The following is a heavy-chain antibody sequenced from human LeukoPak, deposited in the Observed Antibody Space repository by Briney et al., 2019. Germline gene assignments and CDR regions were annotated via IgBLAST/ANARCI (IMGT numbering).Heavy chain of an antibody. Sequence: ASVKVSCKASGYTFNTFGITWVRQAPGQGLEWLGWIAVYNGDTNYAQKFQGRVTLTRDMSTSTVYMELSSLRSEDTAVYYCAKANQQWLVRGFNFDYWGQGTLVTVSS. CDR1: GYTFNTFG. D-gene: IGHD6-19*01. V-gene: IGHV1-18*01. J-gene: IGHJ4*02. CDR2: IAVYNGDT. CDR3: AKANQQWLVRGFNFDY.